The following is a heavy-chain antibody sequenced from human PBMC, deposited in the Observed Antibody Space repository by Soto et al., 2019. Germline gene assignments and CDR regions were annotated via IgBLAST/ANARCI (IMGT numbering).Heavy chain of an antibody. Sequence: EVQLVESGGGLIQPGGSLRLSCAVSGFTVSNNYMSWVRQAPGKGLEGVSVIYSGGYTAYGDSVKGRFTISRDNSKNTLLLKLKSLRADDLGMFYGAGPRGGGGHWGQGTLVTVSS. D-gene: IGHD3-10*01. V-gene: IGHV3-53*01. J-gene: IGHJ4*02. CDR2: IYSGGYT. CDR1: GFTVSNNY. CDR3: AGPRGGGGH.